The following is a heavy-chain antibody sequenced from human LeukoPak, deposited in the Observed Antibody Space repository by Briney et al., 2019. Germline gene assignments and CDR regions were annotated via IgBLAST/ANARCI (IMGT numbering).Heavy chain of an antibody. J-gene: IGHJ6*03. Sequence: SETLSLTCTVSGYSISSGYYWGWIRQPPGKGLEWIGSIYHSGSTYYNPSLKSRVTISVDTSKNQFSLKLSSVTAADTAVYYCARVRGWDGGSLFYYYYYYYMDVWGKGTTVTVSS. D-gene: IGHD2-15*01. CDR2: IYHSGST. CDR3: ARVRGWDGGSLFYYYYYYYMDV. V-gene: IGHV4-38-2*02. CDR1: GYSISSGYY.